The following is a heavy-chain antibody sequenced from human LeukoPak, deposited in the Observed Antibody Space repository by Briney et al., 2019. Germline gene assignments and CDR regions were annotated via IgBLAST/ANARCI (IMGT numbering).Heavy chain of an antibody. Sequence: GGSLRLSCAASGFTFSTYWMHWVRQAPGKGLVWVSHINSDESNTNYADSVKGRFTISRDNAKNTLYLQMNNLRAEDTAVYYCARELLNAFDIWGQGTMVTVSS. J-gene: IGHJ3*02. CDR1: GFTFSTYW. CDR3: ARELLNAFDI. V-gene: IGHV3-74*01. D-gene: IGHD1-26*01. CDR2: INSDESNT.